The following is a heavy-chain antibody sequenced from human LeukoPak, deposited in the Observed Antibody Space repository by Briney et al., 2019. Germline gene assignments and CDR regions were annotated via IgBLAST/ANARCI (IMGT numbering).Heavy chain of an antibody. CDR2: IIPIFGTT. V-gene: IGHV1-69*06. CDR3: ATDLFADYYDSSGYRDAFDI. Sequence: ASVKVSCKASGGTFSSYSISWVRQAPGQGLEWMGRIIPIFGTTNYAQKFQGRVTMTEDTSTDTAYMELSSLRSEDTAVYYCATDLFADYYDSSGYRDAFDIWGQGTMVTVSS. J-gene: IGHJ3*02. D-gene: IGHD3-22*01. CDR1: GGTFSSYS.